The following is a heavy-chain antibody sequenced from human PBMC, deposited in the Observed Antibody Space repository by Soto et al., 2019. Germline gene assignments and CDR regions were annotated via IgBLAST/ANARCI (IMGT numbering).Heavy chain of an antibody. V-gene: IGHV3-23*01. CDR1: GFTFSSYA. D-gene: IGHD3-22*01. J-gene: IGHJ6*02. CDR2: ISGSGGST. CDR3: AKESNFRYYDSSGYTIYYYYYGMDG. Sequence: PGGSLRLSCAASGFTFSSYAMSWVRQAPGKGLEWVSAISGSGGSTYYADSVKGRFTISRDNSKNTLYLQMNSLRAEDTAVYYCAKESNFRYYDSSGYTIYYYYYGMDGWGQGTTVTVSS.